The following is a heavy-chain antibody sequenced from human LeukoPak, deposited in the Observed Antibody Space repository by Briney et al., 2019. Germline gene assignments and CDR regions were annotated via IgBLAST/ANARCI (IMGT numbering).Heavy chain of an antibody. Sequence: SETLSLTCTVSGGSISSSSYYWGWIRQPPGKGLEWIGSIYYSGSTYYNPSLKSRVTISVDTSKNQFSLKLSSVTAADTAVYYCARAGPGYSYGYVPQFDYWGQGTLVTVSS. D-gene: IGHD5-18*01. CDR3: ARAGPGYSYGYVPQFDY. V-gene: IGHV4-39*07. CDR2: IYYSGST. CDR1: GGSISSSSYY. J-gene: IGHJ4*02.